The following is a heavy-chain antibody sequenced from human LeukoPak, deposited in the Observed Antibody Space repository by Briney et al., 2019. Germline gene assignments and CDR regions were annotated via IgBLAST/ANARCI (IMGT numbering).Heavy chain of an antibody. J-gene: IGHJ4*02. CDR2: IIPIFGTA. CDR3: ARVQSAVALD. D-gene: IGHD6-19*01. Sequence: VASVNVSCKASGGTFSSYAISWVRQAPGQGLEWMGGIIPIFGTANYAQKFQGRVTITADESTSTAYMELSSLRSEDTAVYYCARVQSAVALDWGQGTPVTVSS. CDR1: GGTFSSYA. V-gene: IGHV1-69*13.